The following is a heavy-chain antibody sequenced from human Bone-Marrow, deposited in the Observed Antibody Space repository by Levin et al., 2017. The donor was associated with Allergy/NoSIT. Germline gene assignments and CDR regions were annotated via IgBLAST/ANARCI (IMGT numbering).Heavy chain of an antibody. CDR1: GYSFTNYW. Sequence: GESLKISCQVSGYSFTNYWIAWVRQMPGKGLEWVGIIYPGDSDIRYSPSFEGQVTISADKSISTTYLQWSSLKAADTAMYYCARAVLPTPRDYVYYYGLDVWGQGTTVTVSS. CDR3: ARAVLPTPRDYVYYYGLDV. J-gene: IGHJ6*02. D-gene: IGHD3-16*01. V-gene: IGHV5-51*01. CDR2: IYPGDSDI.